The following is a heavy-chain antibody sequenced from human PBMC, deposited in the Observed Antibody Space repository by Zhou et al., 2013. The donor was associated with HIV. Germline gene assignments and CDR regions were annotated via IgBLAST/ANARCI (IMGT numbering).Heavy chain of an antibody. Sequence: QVQLVQSGAEVKKPGASVKVSCKASGYTFTSYYMHWVRQAPGQGLEWMGIINPSGGSTSYAQKFQGRVTMTRDTSTSTVYMELSSLRSEDTAVYYCALRTVTTDWYFDLWGRGTLVTVSS. CDR3: ALRTVTTDWYFDL. V-gene: IGHV1-46*01. CDR1: GYTFTSYY. D-gene: IGHD4-17*01. CDR2: INPSGGST. J-gene: IGHJ2*01.